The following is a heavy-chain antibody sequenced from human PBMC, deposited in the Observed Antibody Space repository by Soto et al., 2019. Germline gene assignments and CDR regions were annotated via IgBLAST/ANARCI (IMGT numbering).Heavy chain of an antibody. CDR2: ISGSGGST. D-gene: IGHD3-10*01. CDR3: AKDLQDRGAKLWGFDY. Sequence: GGSLRLSCAASGFTFSSYAMSWVRQAPGKGLEWVSAISGSGGSTYYADSVKGRFTISRDNSKNTLYLQMNSLRAEDTAVYYCAKDLQDRGAKLWGFDYWGQGTLVTVSS. CDR1: GFTFSSYA. V-gene: IGHV3-23*01. J-gene: IGHJ4*02.